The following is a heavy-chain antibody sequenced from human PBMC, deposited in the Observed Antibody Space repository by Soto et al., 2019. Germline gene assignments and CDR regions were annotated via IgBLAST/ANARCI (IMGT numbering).Heavy chain of an antibody. J-gene: IGHJ6*02. V-gene: IGHV4-59*08. Sequence: PSETLSLTCTVSGGSISSYCWSWIRQPPGKGLEWIGYIYYSGSTNYNPSLKSRVTISVDTSKNQFSLKLSSVTAADTAVYYCARQGGSYHYYYGMDVWGQGTTVT. CDR2: IYYSGST. CDR1: GGSISSYC. D-gene: IGHD1-26*01. CDR3: ARQGGSYHYYYGMDV.